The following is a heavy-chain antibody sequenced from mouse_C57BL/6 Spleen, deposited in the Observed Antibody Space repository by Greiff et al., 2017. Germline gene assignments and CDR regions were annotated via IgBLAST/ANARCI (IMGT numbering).Heavy chain of an antibody. J-gene: IGHJ4*01. CDR1: GYTFTSYW. Sequence: QVQLQQPGAELVKPGASVKMSCKASGYTFTSYWITWVKQRPGQGLEWIGDIYPGSGSTNYNDKFKSKATLTVDTSSSTAYMQLSSLTSEDSAVYYGARRGYDSSYGAMDYWGQGTSVTVSS. CDR3: ARRGYDSSYGAMDY. CDR2: IYPGSGST. D-gene: IGHD1-1*01. V-gene: IGHV1-55*01.